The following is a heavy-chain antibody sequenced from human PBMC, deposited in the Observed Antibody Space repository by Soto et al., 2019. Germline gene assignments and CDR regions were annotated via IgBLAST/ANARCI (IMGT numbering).Heavy chain of an antibody. D-gene: IGHD3-10*01. CDR2: INHSGST. Sequence: SETLSLTCAVYGGSFSGYYWSWIRQPPGKGLEWIGEINHSGSTNYNPSLKSRVTISVDTSKNQFSLKLSSVTAADTAVYYCARGLRGHTAFDIWGQGTMVTVSS. J-gene: IGHJ3*02. CDR3: ARGLRGHTAFDI. V-gene: IGHV4-34*01. CDR1: GGSFSGYY.